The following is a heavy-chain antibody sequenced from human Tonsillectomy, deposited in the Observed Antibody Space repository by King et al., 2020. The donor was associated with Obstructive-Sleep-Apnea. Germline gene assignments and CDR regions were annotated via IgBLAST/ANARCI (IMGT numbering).Heavy chain of an antibody. CDR3: AREAVLGLYYGMDV. V-gene: IGHV4-31*03. D-gene: IGHD6-19*01. Sequence: QLQESGPGLVKPSQTLSLTCTVSGGSISSGGYYWSWIRQHPGKGLEWIGYIYYSGSTYYNPSLKSRGTISVDTSKNQFSLKLSSVTAADTAVYYCAREAVLGLYYGMDVWGQGTTVTVSS. J-gene: IGHJ6*02. CDR2: IYYSGST. CDR1: GGSISSGGYY.